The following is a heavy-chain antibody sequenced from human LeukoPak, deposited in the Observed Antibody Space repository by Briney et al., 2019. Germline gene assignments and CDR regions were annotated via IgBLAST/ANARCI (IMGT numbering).Heavy chain of an antibody. V-gene: IGHV4-31*03. D-gene: IGHD6-13*01. CDR3: ARGIAAALFDY. J-gene: IGHJ4*02. CDR1: GGSISSGGYY. Sequence: KPSETLSLTCTVSGGSISSGGYYWSWIRQHPGKGLEWIGYIYYSGSTYYNPSLKSRVTLSVDTSKNQFSLKLSSVTAADTAVYYCARGIAAALFDYWGQGTLVTVSS. CDR2: IYYSGST.